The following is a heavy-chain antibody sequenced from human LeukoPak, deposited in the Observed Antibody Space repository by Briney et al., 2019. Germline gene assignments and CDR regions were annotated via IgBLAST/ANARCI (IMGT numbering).Heavy chain of an antibody. Sequence: SGGSLRLSCAASGFTFTSDWMNWVRQAPGNGLEWVSAISGSGSSTYYADSVKGRFTISRDNAKNSLYLQMNSLRAEDTAVYYCARGQLYYDSSGFDYWGQGTLVTVSS. CDR1: GFTFTSDW. D-gene: IGHD3-22*01. J-gene: IGHJ4*02. CDR3: ARGQLYYDSSGFDY. V-gene: IGHV3-21*01. CDR2: ISGSGSST.